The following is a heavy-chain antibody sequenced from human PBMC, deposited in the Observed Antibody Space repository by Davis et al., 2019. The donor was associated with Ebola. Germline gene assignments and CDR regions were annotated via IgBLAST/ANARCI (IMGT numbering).Heavy chain of an antibody. CDR3: ARDKADWGSPFDY. V-gene: IGHV3-48*04. J-gene: IGHJ4*02. CDR2: ISSSNSTI. CDR1: GFTFSSYS. D-gene: IGHD7-27*01. Sequence: PGGSLRLSCAASGFTFSSYSMNWVRQAPGKGLEWVSHISSSNSTIYYADSVKGRFTISRDNAKNSLYLQMNSLRAEDTAVYYCARDKADWGSPFDYWGQGTLVTVSS.